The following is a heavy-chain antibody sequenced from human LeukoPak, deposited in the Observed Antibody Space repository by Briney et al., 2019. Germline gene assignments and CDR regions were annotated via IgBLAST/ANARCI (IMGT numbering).Heavy chain of an antibody. Sequence: APVKVSCKASGYSFTAYYIHWARQAPGQGLEWMGWMNPKSPGTNYAQKFQGRVTMTRDTSISTAYMELSSLTSDDSAVYYCARDPAQSYYTDVWGIGTTVTVSS. CDR3: ARDPAQSYYTDV. CDR2: MNPKSPGT. J-gene: IGHJ6*03. V-gene: IGHV1-2*02. CDR1: GYSFTAYY.